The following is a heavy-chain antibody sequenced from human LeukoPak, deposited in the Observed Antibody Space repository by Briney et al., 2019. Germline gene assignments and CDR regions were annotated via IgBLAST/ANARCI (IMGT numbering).Heavy chain of an antibody. V-gene: IGHV4-59*01. Sequence: SETLSLTCAVSGGSISSYYWSWIRQPPGKGLEWIGDIYYSGSTNYNPSLKSRVTISVDTSKNQFSLKLSSVTAADAAVYDCARDRCSSSSGHTNWFDPWGQGTLVTVSS. D-gene: IGHD2-2*02. CDR2: IYYSGST. CDR1: GGSISSYY. CDR3: ARDRCSSSSGHTNWFDP. J-gene: IGHJ5*02.